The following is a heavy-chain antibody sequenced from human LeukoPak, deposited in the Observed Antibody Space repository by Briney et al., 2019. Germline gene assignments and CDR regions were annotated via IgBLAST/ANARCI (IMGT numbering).Heavy chain of an antibody. CDR1: GFTFSDYY. CDR3: AREHGWHVGRSGWPLDWFDP. V-gene: IGHV3-11*04. Sequence: TTGGSLRLSCAASGFTFSDYYMSWIRQAPGKGLEWVSYISSSGSTIYYADSVRGRLSISRDNAKNSLYLQMNSLRVEDTAIYYCAREHGWHVGRSGWPLDWFDPWGQGTLVTVSS. J-gene: IGHJ5*02. D-gene: IGHD6-19*01. CDR2: ISSSGSTI.